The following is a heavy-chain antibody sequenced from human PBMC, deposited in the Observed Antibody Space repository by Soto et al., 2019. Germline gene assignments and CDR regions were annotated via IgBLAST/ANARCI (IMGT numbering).Heavy chain of an antibody. CDR1: GYTFTGYY. Sequence: GASVKVSCKASGYTFTGYYMHWVRQAPGQGLEWMGWINPNSGGTNYAQKFQGRVTMTRDTSISTAYMELSRLRSDDTAVYYCAGGRAAHTYYFDYWGQGTLVTVSS. CDR2: INPNSGGT. J-gene: IGHJ4*02. V-gene: IGHV1-2*02. D-gene: IGHD6-6*01. CDR3: AGGRAAHTYYFDY.